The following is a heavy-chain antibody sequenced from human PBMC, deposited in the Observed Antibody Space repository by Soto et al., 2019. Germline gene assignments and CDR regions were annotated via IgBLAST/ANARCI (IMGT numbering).Heavy chain of an antibody. J-gene: IGHJ3*02. CDR3: TTESMITFGGVIVIDAFDI. D-gene: IGHD3-16*02. Sequence: EVQLVESGGGLVKPGGSLRLSCAASGFTFSNAWMSWVRQAPGKGLEWVGRIKSKTDGGTTDYAAPVKGRFTISRDDSKNTLYLQLNSLKTADTAVYYCTTESMITFGGVIVIDAFDIWGQGTMVTVSS. CDR1: GFTFSNAW. V-gene: IGHV3-15*01. CDR2: IKSKTDGGTT.